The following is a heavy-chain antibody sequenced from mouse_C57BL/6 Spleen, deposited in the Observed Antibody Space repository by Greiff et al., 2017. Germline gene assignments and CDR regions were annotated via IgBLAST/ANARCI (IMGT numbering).Heavy chain of an antibody. V-gene: IGHV1-85*01. CDR2: IYPRDGST. CDR1: GYTFTSYD. D-gene: IGHD3-2*02. CDR3: ERSRDSSGRGFAD. J-gene: IGHJ3*01. Sequence: QVQLKQSGPELVKPGASVKLSCKASGYTFTSYDINWVKQRPGQGLEWIGWIYPRDGSTKYNEKFKGKATLTVDKSYSTAYMELHSLTSEDSAVXFCERSRDSSGRGFADWGQGTLVTVSA.